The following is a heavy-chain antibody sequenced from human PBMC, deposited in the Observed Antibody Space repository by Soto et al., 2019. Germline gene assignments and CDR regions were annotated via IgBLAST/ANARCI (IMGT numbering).Heavy chain of an antibody. CDR3: PRGLTYYYASSGYYCQHCCFYI. CDR2: IDPSDSYT. V-gene: IGHV5-10-1*01. J-gene: IGHJ3*02. D-gene: IGHD3-22*01. CDR1: GYSFTSYW. Sequence: GESLKISCKGSGYSFTSYWISWVRQMPGKSLEWTGRIDPSDSYTNYSPSFQGHVTISADKSISTAYLQWSSLKASDTAIYYCPRGLTYYYASSGYYCQHCCFYIWGQGRMVRVSS.